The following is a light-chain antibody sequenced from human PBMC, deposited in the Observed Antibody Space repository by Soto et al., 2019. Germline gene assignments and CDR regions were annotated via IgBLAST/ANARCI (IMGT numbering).Light chain of an antibody. CDR1: SSNIGAGYD. Sequence: QSVLTQPPSVSGAPGQRVTISCTGSSSNIGAGYDVHWYQQLPGTAPKLLIYGNSNRPSGVPDRFSGSKSGTSASLAITGLQAEDAADYYCQSYDSSLSGYVFGTGT. V-gene: IGLV1-40*01. J-gene: IGLJ1*01. CDR2: GNS. CDR3: QSYDSSLSGYV.